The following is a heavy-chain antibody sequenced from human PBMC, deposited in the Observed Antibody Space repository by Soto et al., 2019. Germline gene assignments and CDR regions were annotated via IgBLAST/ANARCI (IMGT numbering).Heavy chain of an antibody. Sequence: EVQLVESGGGSVQPGGSLRLSCVASGITFTNYWMHWVRQVPGKGLVWVARVDSDGRGTSYADVVKGRFTISRDNTKNTLYLHMNSRRVEDTAMYYCGTVFEHWGQGIPVTVSS. CDR3: GTVFEH. J-gene: IGHJ4*02. CDR1: GITFTNYW. V-gene: IGHV3-74*01. CDR2: VDSDGRGT.